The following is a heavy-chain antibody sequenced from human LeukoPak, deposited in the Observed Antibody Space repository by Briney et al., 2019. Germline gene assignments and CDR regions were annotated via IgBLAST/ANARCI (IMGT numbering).Heavy chain of an antibody. CDR3: AGENNSGYDDAFDI. Sequence: PGGSLRLSCAASGFTFSSYGMHWVRQAPGKGLEWVAVIWYDGSNRYYADSVKGRFTISRDNSENTLYLQMNSLRAEDTAVYYCAGENNSGYDDAFDIWGQGTMVTVSS. D-gene: IGHD5-12*01. V-gene: IGHV3-33*01. CDR2: IWYDGSNR. J-gene: IGHJ3*02. CDR1: GFTFSSYG.